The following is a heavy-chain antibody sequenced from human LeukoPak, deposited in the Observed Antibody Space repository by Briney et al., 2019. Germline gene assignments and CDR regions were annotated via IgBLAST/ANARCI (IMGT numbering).Heavy chain of an antibody. Sequence: PSETLSLTCTVSSGSLNNYYWSWVRQPPGKGLEWIGYIYYTGSTNYNPSLKSRVTISVDTSKNQFSLKLTSVTAADTAVYYCARVRPRPVVDKWGQGTLVTVSS. J-gene: IGHJ4*02. D-gene: IGHD2-15*01. CDR2: IYYTGST. CDR1: SGSLNNYY. CDR3: ARVRPRPVVDK. V-gene: IGHV4-59*01.